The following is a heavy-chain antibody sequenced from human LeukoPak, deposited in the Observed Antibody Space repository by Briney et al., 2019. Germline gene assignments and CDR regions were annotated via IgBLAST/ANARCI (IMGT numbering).Heavy chain of an antibody. CDR1: GYTFTGYY. J-gene: IGHJ6*03. V-gene: IGHV1-2*02. CDR3: ARGYYYGSGSYYNAYYYYMDV. D-gene: IGHD3-10*01. Sequence: GASVKVSCKASGYTFTGYYMHWVRQAPGQGLEWMGWINPNSGGTNYAQKFQGRVTMTRDTSISTAYMELSRLRSDDTAVCYCARGYYYGSGSYYNAYYYYMDVWGKGTTVTVSS. CDR2: INPNSGGT.